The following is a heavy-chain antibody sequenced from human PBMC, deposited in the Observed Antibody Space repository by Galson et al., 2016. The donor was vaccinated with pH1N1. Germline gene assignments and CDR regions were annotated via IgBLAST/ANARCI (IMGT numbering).Heavy chain of an antibody. CDR3: ARVSSTIPFDP. V-gene: IGHV1-2*02. Sequence: SVKVPCKASGYTFTGYYMHWVRQAPGQGLEWMGWINPDTGSTSYAQKLLGRVTMTRDTSISTVYMELSSLRSDDTAVYYCARVSSTIPFDPWGQGTLVTVSS. D-gene: IGHD2-2*01. CDR1: GYTFTGYY. J-gene: IGHJ5*02. CDR2: INPDTGST.